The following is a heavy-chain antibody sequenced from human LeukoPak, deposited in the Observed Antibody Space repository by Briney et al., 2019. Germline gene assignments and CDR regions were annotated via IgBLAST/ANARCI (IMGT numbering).Heavy chain of an antibody. CDR3: ARGGSGGYYMDV. D-gene: IGHD6-25*01. J-gene: IGHJ6*03. Sequence: SETLTLTCTVSGGSISSCGFYWSWIRHPPGKVLEGIVYIYHSGSTYYNPSLKSRVTISVDRSKNQFSLKLSSVTAADTAVYYCARGGSGGYYMDVWGKGTTVTVSS. V-gene: IGHV4-30-2*01. CDR2: IYHSGST. CDR1: GGSISSCGFY.